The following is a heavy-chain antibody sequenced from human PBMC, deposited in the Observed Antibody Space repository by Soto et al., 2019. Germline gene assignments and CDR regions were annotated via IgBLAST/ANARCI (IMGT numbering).Heavy chain of an antibody. CDR2: ITSYSNSI. V-gene: IGHV3-21*06. J-gene: IGHJ4*02. CDR3: ARDGGRVSG. Sequence: GGSLRLSCAASGFTFSDYNMNWVRQAPGKGLEWVSTITSYSNSIYYADSVKGRFTISRDDAKNSLYLQMNSLRAEDTAMYYCARDGGRVSGWGQGTLVTVSS. D-gene: IGHD2-15*01. CDR1: GFTFSDYN.